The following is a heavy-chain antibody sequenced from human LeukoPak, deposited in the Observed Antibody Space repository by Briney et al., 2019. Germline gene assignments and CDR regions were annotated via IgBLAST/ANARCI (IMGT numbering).Heavy chain of an antibody. J-gene: IGHJ4*02. CDR1: GFTFSSYW. Sequence: GGSLRLSCAASGFTFSSYWMNWVRQAPGKGLEWVASIKHNGSEKYYADSVKGRFTISRDNAKNSLYLQMNSLRAEDTAVYYCARELRNFRIHCDSWGQGNLGTVSS. V-gene: IGHV3-7*05. D-gene: IGHD2-21*02. CDR3: ARELRNFRIHCDS. CDR2: IKHNGSEK.